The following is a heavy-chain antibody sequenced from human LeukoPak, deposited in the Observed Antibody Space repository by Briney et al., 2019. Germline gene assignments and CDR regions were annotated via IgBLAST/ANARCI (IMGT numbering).Heavy chain of an antibody. Sequence: SETLSLTCTVSGGSISSSSYYWGWMRQPPGKGLEWIGSIYYSGSTYYNPSLKSRVTISVDTSKNQFSLKLSSVTAADTAVYYCARDLGMVRGVIQPLYYYGMDVWGQGTTVTVSS. J-gene: IGHJ6*02. CDR3: ARDLGMVRGVIQPLYYYGMDV. CDR2: IYYSGST. V-gene: IGHV4-39*07. CDR1: GGSISSSSYY. D-gene: IGHD3-10*01.